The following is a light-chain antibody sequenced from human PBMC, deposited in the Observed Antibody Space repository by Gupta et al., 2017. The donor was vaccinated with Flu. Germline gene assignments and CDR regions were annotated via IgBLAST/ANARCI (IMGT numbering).Light chain of an antibody. CDR2: DAS. J-gene: IGKJ2*01. Sequence: EIALRQTPATLPVSSGERATLTRRATQSIRSYLARYLRNTGQAPRLLMYDASHRATGIPVRFSGSGYGTDFTLTISSREPEDFAVYYCQQHSSRPMSTFGQGTEVEIK. CDR3: QQHSSRPMST. CDR1: QSIRSY. V-gene: IGKV3-11*01.